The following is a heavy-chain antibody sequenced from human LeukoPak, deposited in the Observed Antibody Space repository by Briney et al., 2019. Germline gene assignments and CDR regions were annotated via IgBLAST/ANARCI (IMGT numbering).Heavy chain of an antibody. Sequence: PGGSLRLSCAASGFTFSSYGMHWVRQAPGKGLEWVAVISYDGSNKYYADSVKGRFTISRDNSKNTLYLQMNSLRAEDTAVYYCAKDGDCTNGVCYMDVWGQGTTVTVSS. D-gene: IGHD2-8*01. J-gene: IGHJ6*03. CDR1: GFTFSSYG. CDR3: AKDGDCTNGVCYMDV. V-gene: IGHV3-30*18. CDR2: ISYDGSNK.